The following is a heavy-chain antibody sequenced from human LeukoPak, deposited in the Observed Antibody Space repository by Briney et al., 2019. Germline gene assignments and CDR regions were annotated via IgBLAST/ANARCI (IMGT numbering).Heavy chain of an antibody. Sequence: GGSLRLSCAASGFIFSSSFIDWVRQAPGKGLVRVSRINPAGTVTTYADSVKARFTISRDNAKNTAYLQMNSLRAEDTAHYYCARPFDHDSIDLWGQGTLVTVSS. J-gene: IGHJ4*02. CDR3: ARPFDHDSIDL. CDR1: GFIFSSSF. V-gene: IGHV3-74*01. CDR2: INPAGTVT. D-gene: IGHD3-16*01.